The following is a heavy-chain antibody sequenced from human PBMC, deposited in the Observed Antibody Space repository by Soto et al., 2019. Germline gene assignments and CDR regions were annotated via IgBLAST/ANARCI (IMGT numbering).Heavy chain of an antibody. D-gene: IGHD6-13*01. CDR1: GDSISSGDYY. V-gene: IGHV4-30-4*01. CDR3: ARDFKLFSSPPGPLEY. CDR2: IYYSGNT. J-gene: IGHJ4*02. Sequence: QVQLRESGPGLVKPSQTLSLTCTVSGDSISSGDYYWSWIRQPPGKGLEWIGCIYYSGNTYYNPSLKRRFSISVRTVNYHFSLQLSSVNVADTAVYYFARDFKLFSSPPGPLEYWSLGTLVTVSS.